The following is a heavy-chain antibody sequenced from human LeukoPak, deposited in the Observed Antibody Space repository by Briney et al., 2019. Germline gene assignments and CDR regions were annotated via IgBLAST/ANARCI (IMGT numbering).Heavy chain of an antibody. J-gene: IGHJ4*02. Sequence: GGSLRLSCAASGFTVSSYYMNWVRQAPGKGLEWVAVISYDGSNKYYADSVKGRFTISRDNSKNTLYLQMNSLRAEDTAVYYCARENSGYVRNYFDYWGQGTLVTVSS. CDR1: GFTVSSYY. D-gene: IGHD5-12*01. CDR3: ARENSGYVRNYFDY. V-gene: IGHV3-30*03. CDR2: ISYDGSNK.